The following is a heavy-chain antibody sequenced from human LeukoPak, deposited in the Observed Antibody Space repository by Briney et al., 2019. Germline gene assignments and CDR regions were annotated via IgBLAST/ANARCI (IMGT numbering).Heavy chain of an antibody. CDR1: GGSFSGYY. D-gene: IGHD3-10*01. CDR2: INHSGST. J-gene: IGHJ4*02. Sequence: SETLSLTCAVYGGSFSGYYWSWIRQPPGKGLEWIGEINHSGSTNYNPSLKSRVTISVDTSKNQFSLKLSSVTAADTAVYYCARGGRRMVRGVIIPFDYWGQGTLVTVSS. CDR3: ARGGRRMVRGVIIPFDY. V-gene: IGHV4-34*01.